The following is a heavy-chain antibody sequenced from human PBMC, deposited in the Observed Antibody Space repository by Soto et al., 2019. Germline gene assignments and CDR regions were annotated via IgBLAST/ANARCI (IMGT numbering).Heavy chain of an antibody. Sequence: EVQLVESGGGLVQPGGSLRLSCAASGFTFNDYWMHWVRQVPGKGLVWVSRINTDGSSTSYADSVKGRFTISRDNAKNTLSLQMSSLRVEATAMYYCARGGPYSNGTRGSRVADFWGQGTLATVSS. CDR2: INTDGSST. CDR1: GFTFNDYW. CDR3: ARGGPYSNGTRGSRVADF. V-gene: IGHV3-74*01. J-gene: IGHJ4*02. D-gene: IGHD5-18*01.